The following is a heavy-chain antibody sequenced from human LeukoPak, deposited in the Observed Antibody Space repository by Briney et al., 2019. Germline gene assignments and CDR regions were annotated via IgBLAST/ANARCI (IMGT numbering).Heavy chain of an antibody. J-gene: IGHJ3*02. Sequence: SETLSLTCAVYGGSFSGYYWSWIRQPPGKGLEWIGEVNHSGSTNYNPSLKSRVTISVDTSKNQFSLKLSSVTAADTAVYYCARAFVGRGDAFDIWGQGTMVTVSS. CDR3: ARAFVGRGDAFDI. D-gene: IGHD1-26*01. V-gene: IGHV4-34*01. CDR2: VNHSGST. CDR1: GGSFSGYY.